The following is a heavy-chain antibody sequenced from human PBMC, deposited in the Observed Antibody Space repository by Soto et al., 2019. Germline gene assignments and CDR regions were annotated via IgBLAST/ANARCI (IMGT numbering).Heavy chain of an antibody. J-gene: IGHJ4*02. Sequence: QVQLVQSGAEVKKPGSSVKVSCKASGGTFSSYTISWVRQAPGQGLEWMGRIIPILGIANYAQKFQGRVTITADKTTSTAYMELSSLRSEDTAVYYCASDNCSSTSCPIDYWGQGTLVTVSS. D-gene: IGHD2-2*01. V-gene: IGHV1-69*02. CDR1: GGTFSSYT. CDR2: IIPILGIA. CDR3: ASDNCSSTSCPIDY.